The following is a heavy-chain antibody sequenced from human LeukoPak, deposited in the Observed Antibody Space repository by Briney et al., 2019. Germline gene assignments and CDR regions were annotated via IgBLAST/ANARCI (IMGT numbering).Heavy chain of an antibody. CDR3: ARIGYSSSSFDY. V-gene: IGHV3-7*01. CDR1: GFTFSNYW. J-gene: IGHJ4*02. D-gene: IGHD6-6*01. CDR2: IKQDGSVK. Sequence: GGSLRLSCAASGFTFSNYWMSWVRQAPGRGLEWVANIKQDGSVKYYVDSVKGRFTISRDNAKNSLYLQMNSLRAEDTAFYYCARIGYSSSSFDYWGQGTLVTVSS.